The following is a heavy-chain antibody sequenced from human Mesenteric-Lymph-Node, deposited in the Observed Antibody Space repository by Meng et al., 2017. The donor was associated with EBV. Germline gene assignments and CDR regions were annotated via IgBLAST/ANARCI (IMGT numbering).Heavy chain of an antibody. CDR3: ASDRWEREGWFDR. CDR2: INTYGSST. J-gene: IGHJ5*02. Sequence: GHRVESVGGLVRPGWSLRLSCAASGFTFSYYWMHWVRQAPGKGLVWVSRINTYGSSTSYADSVQGRFTISRDNAKGTLYLQMNSLRAEDTAVYYCASDRWEREGWFDRWGPGTLVTVSS. D-gene: IGHD1-26*01. V-gene: IGHV3-74*01. CDR1: GFTFSYYW.